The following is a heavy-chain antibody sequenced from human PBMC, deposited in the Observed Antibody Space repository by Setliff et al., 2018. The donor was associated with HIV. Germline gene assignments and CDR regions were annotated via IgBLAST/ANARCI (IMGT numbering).Heavy chain of an antibody. CDR3: ARESPDGLDY. CDR2: IYHNGFA. J-gene: IGHJ4*02. V-gene: IGHV4-59*11. D-gene: IGHD2-8*01. Sequence: SETLSLTCSVSGDSITGRWLSWIRQPPGKGLEWTGNIYHNGFANYNPSLKSRLTISEDTSKNQFSLKVNSVTAADTAMYFCARESPDGLDYWGQGTLVTVSS. CDR1: GDSITGRW.